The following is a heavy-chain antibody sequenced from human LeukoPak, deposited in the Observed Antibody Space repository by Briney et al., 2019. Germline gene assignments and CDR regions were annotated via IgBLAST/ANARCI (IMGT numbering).Heavy chain of an antibody. J-gene: IGHJ4*02. CDR1: GFTFSSYA. CDR3: AKDSGPYTSGYYGH. CDR2: ISGGGGTT. D-gene: IGHD3-22*01. Sequence: GGSLRRSCAASGFTFSSYAMSWVRQAPGKRLEWVSAISGGGGTTYYADSVKGRFTISRDNSKNRLFLQMNSLRAEDTAVYYCAKDSGPYTSGYYGHWGQGTLVTVSS. V-gene: IGHV3-23*01.